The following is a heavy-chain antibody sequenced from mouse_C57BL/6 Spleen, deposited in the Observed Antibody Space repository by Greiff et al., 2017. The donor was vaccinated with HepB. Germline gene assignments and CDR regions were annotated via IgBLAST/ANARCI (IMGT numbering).Heavy chain of an antibody. J-gene: IGHJ2*01. Sequence: QVQLKQPGAELVKPGASVKLSCKASGYTFTSYWMHWVKQRPGRGLEWIGRIDPNSGGTKYNEKFKSKATLTVDKPSSTAYMQLSSLTSEDSAVYYCARTGQIYYDYDDGYYFDYWGQGTTLTVSS. CDR2: IDPNSGGT. CDR1: GYTFTSYW. D-gene: IGHD2-4*01. V-gene: IGHV1-72*01. CDR3: ARTGQIYYDYDDGYYFDY.